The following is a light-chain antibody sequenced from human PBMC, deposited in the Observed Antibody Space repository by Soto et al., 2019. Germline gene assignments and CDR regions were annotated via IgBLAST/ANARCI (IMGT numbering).Light chain of an antibody. J-gene: IGKJ1*01. V-gene: IGKV1-5*03. CDR3: QQYNSYPWT. CDR1: QSISSW. CDR2: KAS. Sequence: GNRVTITCRASQSISSWLAWYQQKPGKAPKLLIYKASSLQSEVPSRFSGSGSGTEFTLTITGLQPDDFATFYCQQYNSYPWTFGQGTKVEIK.